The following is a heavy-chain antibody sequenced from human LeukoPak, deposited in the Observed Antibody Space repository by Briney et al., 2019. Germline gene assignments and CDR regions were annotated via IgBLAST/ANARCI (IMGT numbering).Heavy chain of an antibody. CDR1: GFTFSSYA. D-gene: IGHD4-11*01. V-gene: IGHV3-30-3*01. Sequence: GGSLRLSCAASGFTFSSYAMHWVRQAPGKGLEWVAVISYDGSNKYYADSVKGRFTISRDNSKNTLYLQMNSLRAEDTAVYYCAKDQFSRGNYKHMDVWGKGTTVTVSS. CDR2: ISYDGSNK. CDR3: AKDQFSRGNYKHMDV. J-gene: IGHJ6*03.